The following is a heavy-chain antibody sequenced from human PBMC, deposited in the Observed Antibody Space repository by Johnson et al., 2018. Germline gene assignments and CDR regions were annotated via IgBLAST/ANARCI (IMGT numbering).Heavy chain of an antibody. V-gene: IGHV3-13*01. Sequence: VQLVQSGGGLVQPGGSLRLSCAASGFTFSSYDMHWVRQATGKGLEWVSAIGTAGDTYYPGSVKGRFTISRENAKNSLYLQMNSLRAGDTAVYYCARSYCTNGVCPYYYYGMDVWGQGTTVTVSS. D-gene: IGHD2-8*01. J-gene: IGHJ6*02. CDR3: ARSYCTNGVCPYYYYGMDV. CDR1: GFTFSSYD. CDR2: IGTAGDT.